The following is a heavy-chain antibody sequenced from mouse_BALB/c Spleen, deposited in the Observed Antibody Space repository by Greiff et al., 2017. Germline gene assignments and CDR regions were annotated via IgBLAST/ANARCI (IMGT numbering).Heavy chain of an antibody. CDR2: IDPENGNT. CDR3: ARSPDGNYFDY. J-gene: IGHJ2*01. D-gene: IGHD2-3*01. V-gene: IGHV14-1*02. Sequence: VQLQQSGAELVRSGASVKLSCTASGFNIKDYYMHWVKQRPEQGLEWIGWIDPENGNTIYDPKFQGKASITADTSSNTAYLQLSSLTSEDTAVYYCARSPDGNYFDYWGQGTTLTVSS. CDR1: GFNIKDYY.